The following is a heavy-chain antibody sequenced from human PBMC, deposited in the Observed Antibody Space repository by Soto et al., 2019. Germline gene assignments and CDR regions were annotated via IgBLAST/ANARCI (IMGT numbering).Heavy chain of an antibody. CDR2: INQDGSEK. CDR1: GFSLSNYW. CDR3: ATDGR. V-gene: IGHV3-7*02. Sequence: GGSLRLSCAASGFSLSNYWMTWVRQAPGKGLEWVANINQDGSEKYHVDSVGGRFTISRDNGKNSLYLQMNSLRVEDTAVYFCATDGRWGQGTLVTVSS. J-gene: IGHJ1*01. D-gene: IGHD2-8*01.